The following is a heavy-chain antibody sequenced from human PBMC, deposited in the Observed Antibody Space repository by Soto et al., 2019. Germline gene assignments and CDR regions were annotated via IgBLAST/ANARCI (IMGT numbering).Heavy chain of an antibody. V-gene: IGHV4-30-4*01. J-gene: IGHJ4*02. CDR2: LYYTGST. Sequence: PSETLSLTCTVSGGSINSGDYYWSWIRQPPGKGLEWIGNLYYTGSTYYNPSLKSRVTISVDTSKKQFSLMVTSVTAADTAVYXCARYRYSDSLKEYYFDYWGQGTLVTVSS. CDR1: GGSINSGDYY. D-gene: IGHD3-22*01. CDR3: ARYRYSDSLKEYYFDY.